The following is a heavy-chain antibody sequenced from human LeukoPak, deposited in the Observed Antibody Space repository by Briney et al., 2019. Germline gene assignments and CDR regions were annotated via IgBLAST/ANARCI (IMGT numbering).Heavy chain of an antibody. CDR2: IKQDGSEK. D-gene: IGHD3-10*01. Sequence: GGSLRLSCAASGFTFSSYWMSWVRQAPGKGLEWVANIKQDGSEKYYVDSVKGRFTISRDNAKNSLYLQMNSLRAEDTAVYYCARNLYGSGSYYNGGFDYWGQGTLVTVSS. V-gene: IGHV3-7*01. CDR1: GFTFSSYW. J-gene: IGHJ4*02. CDR3: ARNLYGSGSYYNGGFDY.